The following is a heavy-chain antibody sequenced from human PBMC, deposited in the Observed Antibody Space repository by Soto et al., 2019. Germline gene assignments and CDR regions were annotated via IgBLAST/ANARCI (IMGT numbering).Heavy chain of an antibody. CDR1: GYTFTGYY. CDR2: INPNSGGT. Sequence: QVQLVQSGAEVKKPGASVKVSCKASGYTFTGYYMHWVRQAPGQGFEWMGWINPNSGGTNYAQKFQGRVTMTRDTSIRTAYMELSRLRSDDTAVYYCARVSGYKLHYYYYYGMDVWGQGTTVTVSS. D-gene: IGHD3-22*01. V-gene: IGHV1-2*02. CDR3: ARVSGYKLHYYYYYGMDV. J-gene: IGHJ6*02.